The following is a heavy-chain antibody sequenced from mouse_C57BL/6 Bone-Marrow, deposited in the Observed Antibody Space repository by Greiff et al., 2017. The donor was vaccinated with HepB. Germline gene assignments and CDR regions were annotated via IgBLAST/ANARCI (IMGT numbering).Heavy chain of an antibody. V-gene: IGHV5-4*03. CDR3: ATLYGRFAY. CDR2: ISDGGSYT. J-gene: IGHJ3*01. D-gene: IGHD1-1*02. CDR1: GFTFSSYA. Sequence: EVKVVESGGGLVKPGGSLKLSCAASGFTFSSYAMSWVRQTPEKRLEWVATISDGGSYTYYPDTVKGRFTISRDNAKNNLYLQMSHLKSEDTAMYYCATLYGRFAYWGQGTLVTVSA.